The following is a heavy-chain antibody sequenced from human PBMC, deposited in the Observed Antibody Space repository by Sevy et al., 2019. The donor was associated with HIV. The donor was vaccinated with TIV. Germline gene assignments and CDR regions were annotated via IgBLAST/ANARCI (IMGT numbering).Heavy chain of an antibody. Sequence: GGSLRLSCAASGFTFSDYYMSWIRQAPGKGLEWISYISGSKYMIYYADSVKGRFTISRDDAKNSLYLQMNSLRPEDSAVYFCARDLGTGYFDFWGQGTLVTVSS. CDR2: ISGSKYMI. V-gene: IGHV3-11*01. CDR1: GFTFSDYY. D-gene: IGHD1-26*01. CDR3: ARDLGTGYFDF. J-gene: IGHJ4*02.